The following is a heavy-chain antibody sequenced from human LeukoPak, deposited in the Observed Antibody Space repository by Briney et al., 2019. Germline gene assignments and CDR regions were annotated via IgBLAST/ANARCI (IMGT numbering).Heavy chain of an antibody. Sequence: GGSLRLSCAASGSTFSSYGMHWVRQAPGKGLEWVALIWYDGSNKYYADSVKGRLTISRDNSKNTLYLQMNSLRAEDTAVYYCAREGPRGNSQFDYWGQGTLVTVSS. V-gene: IGHV3-33*01. CDR1: GSTFSSYG. J-gene: IGHJ4*02. CDR3: AREGPRGNSQFDY. D-gene: IGHD2/OR15-2a*01. CDR2: IWYDGSNK.